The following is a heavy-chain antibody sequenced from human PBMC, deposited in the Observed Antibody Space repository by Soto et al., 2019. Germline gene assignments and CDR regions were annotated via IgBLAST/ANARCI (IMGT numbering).Heavy chain of an antibody. CDR1: GFTFSSYA. CDR3: ARESLDLPFDY. Sequence: GSLRLSCAASGFTFSSYAMHWVRQAPGKGLEWVANITHDGSEKYYADSVKGRFTISRDNAKNTLYLQMNSLRAEDTAVYYCARESLDLPFDYWGQGTLVTVS. J-gene: IGHJ4*02. V-gene: IGHV3-7*01. CDR2: ITHDGSEK.